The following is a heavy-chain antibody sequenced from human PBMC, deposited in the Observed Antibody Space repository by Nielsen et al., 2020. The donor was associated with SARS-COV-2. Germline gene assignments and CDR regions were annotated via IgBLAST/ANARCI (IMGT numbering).Heavy chain of an antibody. CDR1: GYSFTSYW. Sequence: KVSCKGSGYSFTSYWISWVRQMPGKGLEWMGRIDPSDSYTNYSPSFQGHVTISADKSISTAYLQWSSLKASDTAMYYCARRKVEQLVAGFDPWGQGTLVTVSS. CDR3: ARRKVEQLVAGFDP. D-gene: IGHD6-6*01. J-gene: IGHJ5*02. CDR2: IDPSDSYT. V-gene: IGHV5-10-1*01.